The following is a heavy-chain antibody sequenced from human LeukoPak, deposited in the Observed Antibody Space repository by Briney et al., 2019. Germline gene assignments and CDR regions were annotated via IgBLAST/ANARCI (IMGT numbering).Heavy chain of an antibody. J-gene: IGHJ4*02. CDR2: IRYDGSNK. V-gene: IGHV3-30*02. CDR3: AKEWGVAAAGRGPPDY. Sequence: GGSLRLSCAASGFTFSSYGMHWVRKAPGKGLEWVAFIRYDGSNKYYADSVKGRFTISRDNSKNTLYLQMNSLRAEDTAVYYCAKEWGVAAAGRGPPDYWGQGTLVTVSS. CDR1: GFTFSSYG. D-gene: IGHD6-13*01.